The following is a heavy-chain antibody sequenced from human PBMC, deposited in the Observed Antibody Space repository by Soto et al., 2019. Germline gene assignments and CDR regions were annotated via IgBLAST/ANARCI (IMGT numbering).Heavy chain of an antibody. CDR1: GGSIRTYY. V-gene: IGHV4-59*08. D-gene: IGHD6-13*01. Sequence: QVLLQESGPGLVKPSETLSLTCTVSGGSIRTYYWSWIRQPPGKGLEWIGYIYYSGSTNYNPSLTSRVTISVDTSKNQFSLKLSSVTAADTAVYYCAGLRQQLDKNFDYWGQGTLVTVSS. CDR3: AGLRQQLDKNFDY. CDR2: IYYSGST. J-gene: IGHJ4*02.